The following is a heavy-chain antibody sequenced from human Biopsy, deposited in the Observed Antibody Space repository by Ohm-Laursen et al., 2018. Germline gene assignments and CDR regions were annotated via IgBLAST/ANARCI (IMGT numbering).Heavy chain of an antibody. CDR1: AGAFTNYA. D-gene: IGHD6-19*01. Sequence: SVKASCKASAGAFTNYAINWARQAPGHGLEWLGGIITVSETAGYAERFQGRVTITADVTTTTAYMDLSGLRSEDTAVYYCVAYPSSGFFENNDDFAMDVWGQGTTIIASS. CDR3: VAYPSSGFFENNDDFAMDV. V-gene: IGHV1-69*13. J-gene: IGHJ6*02. CDR2: IITVSETA.